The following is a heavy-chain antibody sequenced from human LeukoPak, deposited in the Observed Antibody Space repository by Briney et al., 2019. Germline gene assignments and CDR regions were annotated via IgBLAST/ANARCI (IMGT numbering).Heavy chain of an antibody. CDR3: ARDLGSWIAAGDSFDY. D-gene: IGHD6-13*01. V-gene: IGHV1-18*01. Sequence: GASVKVSCKASGYTFTSYGISWVRQAPGKGLEWMGWISAYNGNTNYAQKLQGRVTLTTDTSTSTAYMELRSLRSDDTAVYYCARDLGSWIAAGDSFDYWGQGTLVTVSS. CDR2: ISAYNGNT. CDR1: GYTFTSYG. J-gene: IGHJ4*02.